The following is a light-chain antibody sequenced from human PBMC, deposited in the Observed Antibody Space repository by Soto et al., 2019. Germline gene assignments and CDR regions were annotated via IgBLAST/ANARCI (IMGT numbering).Light chain of an antibody. Sequence: QSVLTQPPSASGTPGQRVTISCSGSSSNIGINYVYWYQQLTGTAPKLLIHSNNQRPSGVPDRISGSKSGTSASLGISGLRSEDEADYYCAAWDDRLSGPVFGGGTKVTVL. J-gene: IGLJ3*02. CDR2: SNN. CDR3: AAWDDRLSGPV. V-gene: IGLV1-47*02. CDR1: SSNIGINY.